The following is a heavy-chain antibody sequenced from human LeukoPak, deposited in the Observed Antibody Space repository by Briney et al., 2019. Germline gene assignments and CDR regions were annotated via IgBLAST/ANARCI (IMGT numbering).Heavy chain of an antibody. J-gene: IGHJ6*03. CDR3: ARSGVYCSGGSCYPYYYYYYYMDV. CDR1: GFTFSSYS. CDR2: ISSSSSYI. Sequence: GGSLRLSCAASGFTFSSYSMNWVRQAPGKGLEWVSFISSSSSYIHYADSVKGRFTISRDNSKNSLYLQMNSLRAEDTALYYCARSGVYCSGGSCYPYYYYYYYMDVWGKGTTVTVSS. V-gene: IGHV3-21*04. D-gene: IGHD2-15*01.